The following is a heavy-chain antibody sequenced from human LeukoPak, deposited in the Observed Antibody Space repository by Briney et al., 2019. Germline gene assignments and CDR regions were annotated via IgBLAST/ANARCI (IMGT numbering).Heavy chain of an antibody. Sequence: GGSLRLSCAASGFTFSSYAMSWVRQAPGKGLEWVSAISGSGGSTYYADSVKGRFTISRDNSKNTLYLQMNSLRAEDTAVYYCAKGGVVVVPAAIPERYYFDYWGQGTLVTVSS. CDR2: ISGSGGST. CDR3: AKGGVVVVPAAIPERYYFDY. J-gene: IGHJ4*02. D-gene: IGHD2-2*02. CDR1: GFTFSSYA. V-gene: IGHV3-23*01.